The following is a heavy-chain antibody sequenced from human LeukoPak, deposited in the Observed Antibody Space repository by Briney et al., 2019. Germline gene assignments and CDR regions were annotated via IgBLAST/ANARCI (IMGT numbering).Heavy chain of an antibody. D-gene: IGHD1-1*01. CDR1: GCSISSYDNY. J-gene: IGHJ4*02. CDR3: ARAFWNDVSRVDY. CDR2: IYYSGST. Sequence: SQTLTLTCAVSGCSISSYDNYWSWIRPPPGKVQIWIGYIYYSGSTYYNPSLKSRIIISVDTSKNMFSLKLSSVIAADTAVYYCARAFWNDVSRVDYWGQGTLVTVSS. V-gene: IGHV4-30-4*08.